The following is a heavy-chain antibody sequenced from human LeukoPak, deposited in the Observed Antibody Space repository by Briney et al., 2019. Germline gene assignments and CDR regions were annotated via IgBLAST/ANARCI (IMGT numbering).Heavy chain of an antibody. D-gene: IGHD2-2*01. CDR2: IYYSGST. Sequence: SETLSLTCTVSGGTISSSSYYWGWIRQPPGKGLEWIGSIYYSGSTYYNPSLKSRVTISVDTSKNQFSLKLSSVTAADTAVYYCVKGGIVVVPAAPFDYWGQGTLVTVSS. J-gene: IGHJ4*02. CDR1: GGTISSSSYY. CDR3: VKGGIVVVPAAPFDY. V-gene: IGHV4-39*01.